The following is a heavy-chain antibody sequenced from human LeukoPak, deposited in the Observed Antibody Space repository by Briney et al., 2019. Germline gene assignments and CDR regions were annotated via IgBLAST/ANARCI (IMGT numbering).Heavy chain of an antibody. D-gene: IGHD1-26*01. V-gene: IGHV4-39*01. Sequence: SETLPLTCTVSGASISGSGYYWGWIRQPPGKGLEWIGNIYDGGSTYYNASLQSRVTISIDTSKNQFSLRLSSVTAADTAMYYCAKSGGYGLIDYWGQGTLVTVSS. CDR1: GASISGSGYY. J-gene: IGHJ4*02. CDR2: IYDGGST. CDR3: AKSGGYGLIDY.